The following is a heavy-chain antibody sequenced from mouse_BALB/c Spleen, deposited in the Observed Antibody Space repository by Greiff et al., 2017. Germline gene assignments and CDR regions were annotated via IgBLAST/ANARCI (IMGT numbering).Heavy chain of an antibody. CDR2: INPSNGGT. Sequence: QVQLQQPGAELVKPGASVKLSCKASGYTFTSYYMYWVKQRPGQGLEWIGGINPSNGGTNFNEKFKSKATLTVDKSSSTAYMQLSSLTSEDSAVYYCTRLTGGDYFDYWGQGTTLTVSS. CDR3: TRLTGGDYFDY. D-gene: IGHD4-1*01. V-gene: IGHV1S81*02. CDR1: GYTFTSYY. J-gene: IGHJ2*01.